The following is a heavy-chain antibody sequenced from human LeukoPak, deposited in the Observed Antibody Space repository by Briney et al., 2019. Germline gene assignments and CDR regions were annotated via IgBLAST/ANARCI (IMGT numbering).Heavy chain of an antibody. CDR1: GYTFSNYC. Sequence: GESLKISCKGSGYTFSNYCIVWVRQMPGKGLDWMGIIYPGDSHTTYSPSFQGQVTISADRSINTASLQWSSLEASDTAIYYCAVITFLPGNPRGAFDLWGQGTAVTVSS. CDR2: IYPGDSHT. D-gene: IGHD3-22*01. CDR3: AVITFLPGNPRGAFDL. V-gene: IGHV5-51*01. J-gene: IGHJ3*01.